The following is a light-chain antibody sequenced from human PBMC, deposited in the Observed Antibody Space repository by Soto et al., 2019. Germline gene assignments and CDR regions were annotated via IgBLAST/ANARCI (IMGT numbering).Light chain of an antibody. CDR3: PQSTLFPFT. Sequence: EIVMTRSPPTPSASPGERATLSCRASKSVGSDLAWYQQKPGQAPWLVIYDIFTRATGVPTRISGSGSGTEFTLTISSLQSDDFTVYHRPQSTLFPFTSGLGTKLDIK. CDR1: KSVGSD. V-gene: IGKV3D-15*01. J-gene: IGKJ4*01. CDR2: DIF.